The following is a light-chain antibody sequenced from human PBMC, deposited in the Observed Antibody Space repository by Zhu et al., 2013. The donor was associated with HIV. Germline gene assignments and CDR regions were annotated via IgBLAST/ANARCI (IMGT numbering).Light chain of an antibody. V-gene: IGKV1-33*01. J-gene: IGKJ4*01. CDR2: DAS. CDR1: QGISIY. Sequence: DIQMTQSPSSLSASVGDRVTITCQASQGISIYLNWYQQKQGKAPKLLIYDASNLQTGVPSRFSGSGSGTDFSLIISSLQPEDIATYYCQQYHNLPLTFGGGPRWTSN. CDR3: QQYHNLPLT.